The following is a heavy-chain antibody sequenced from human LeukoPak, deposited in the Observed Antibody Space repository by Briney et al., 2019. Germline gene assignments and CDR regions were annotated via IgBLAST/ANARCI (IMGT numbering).Heavy chain of an antibody. Sequence: GGSLRLSCDASGFSIRNAWLCWVRQAPGKGLEWVGRVRTAAEGGTIDYGAPVRGRFSISRDDSKSMLYLQMNSLKTEDTAVYYCTAGLGKTDDDSWGQGTLVTVSS. D-gene: IGHD4-11*01. CDR1: GFSIRNAW. CDR2: VRTAAEGGTI. V-gene: IGHV3-15*01. CDR3: TAGLGKTDDDS. J-gene: IGHJ4*02.